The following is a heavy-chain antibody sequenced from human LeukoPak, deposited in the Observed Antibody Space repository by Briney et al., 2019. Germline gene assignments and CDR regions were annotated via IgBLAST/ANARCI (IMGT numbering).Heavy chain of an antibody. CDR1: GFTFSTYA. J-gene: IGHJ2*01. Sequence: GGSLRLSCAASGFTFSTYAMSWVRQAPGKGLEWVSTISDSGANTYYTDSVRGRFTISRDNSKNTLYLQKNSLRADDTAIYYCAKSMTLQWRGFFDLWGRGTHVTVSS. D-gene: IGHD6-19*01. CDR2: ISDSGANT. CDR3: AKSMTLQWRGFFDL. V-gene: IGHV3-23*01.